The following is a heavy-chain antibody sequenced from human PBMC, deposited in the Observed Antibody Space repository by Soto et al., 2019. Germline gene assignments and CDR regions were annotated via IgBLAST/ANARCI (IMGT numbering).Heavy chain of an antibody. Sequence: QVQLQESGPGLVKPSETLSLTCTVSGGSISSYYWSWIRQPPGKGLEWIGYIYYSGRTNYNPSLKSRVTISVDTSKNQFSLKLSSVTAADTAVYYCARDRGWIQGPDGMDVWGQGTTVTVSS. CDR2: IYYSGRT. CDR1: GGSISSYY. J-gene: IGHJ6*02. CDR3: ARDRGWIQGPDGMDV. D-gene: IGHD5-18*01. V-gene: IGHV4-59*01.